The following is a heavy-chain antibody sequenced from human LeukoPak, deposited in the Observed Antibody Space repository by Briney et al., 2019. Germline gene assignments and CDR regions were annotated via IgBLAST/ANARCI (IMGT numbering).Heavy chain of an antibody. V-gene: IGHV4-59*12. CDR2: IYYSGST. CDR3: ARGVTPDGDAFDI. Sequence: SETLSLTCTVSGGSISGYYWSWIRQPPGKGLEWIGFIYYSGSTNYNPSLKSRVTMSVDTSKNQFSLKLSSVTAADTAVYYCARGVTPDGDAFDIWGQGTMVTVSS. D-gene: IGHD5-18*01. CDR1: GGSISGYY. J-gene: IGHJ3*02.